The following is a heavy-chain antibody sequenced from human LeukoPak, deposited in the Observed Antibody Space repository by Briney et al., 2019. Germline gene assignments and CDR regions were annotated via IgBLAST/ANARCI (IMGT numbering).Heavy chain of an antibody. V-gene: IGHV4-4*07. CDR2: IYTSGST. D-gene: IGHD3-22*01. Sequence: SETLSLTCTVSGGSIGDYYWSWVRQPAGKRLEWIGRIYTSGSTNYNPSLKSRVTMSLDTSKNQFSLKLSSVTAADTTVYYCARAYYDGSGPWSFDYWGQGTQVTVSP. CDR1: GGSIGDYY. CDR3: ARAYYDGSGPWSFDY. J-gene: IGHJ4*02.